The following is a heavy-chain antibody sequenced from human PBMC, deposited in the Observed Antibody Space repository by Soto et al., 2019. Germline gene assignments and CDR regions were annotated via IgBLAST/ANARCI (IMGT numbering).Heavy chain of an antibody. J-gene: IGHJ4*02. CDR3: ARYFRGSGRYFFDY. V-gene: IGHV3-7*03. CDR1: GFTFSSTF. Sequence: EGSRRLSCVASGFTFSSTFMGWVRQAPGKGLEWVANINQDGGGTYYVYSVQGRFTISRDNAKDSLFLQLNSLRGEDTAVYYCARYFRGSGRYFFDYWGQGTLVTVSS. D-gene: IGHD6-19*01. CDR2: INQDGGGT.